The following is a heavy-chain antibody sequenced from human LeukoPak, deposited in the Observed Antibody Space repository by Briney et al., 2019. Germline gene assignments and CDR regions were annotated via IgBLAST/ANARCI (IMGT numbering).Heavy chain of an antibody. J-gene: IGHJ4*02. D-gene: IGHD5-24*01. CDR2: LYYSDST. CDR1: GGSIGSSSYY. V-gene: IGHV4-39*07. CDR3: ARGEMAVFDY. Sequence: SETLSLTCTVSGGSIGSSSYYWGWIRQPPGKGLEWIGSLYYSDSTYYNPFLKSRVTISVDTSKNQFSLKLSSVTAADTAVYYCARGEMAVFDYWGQGTLVTVSS.